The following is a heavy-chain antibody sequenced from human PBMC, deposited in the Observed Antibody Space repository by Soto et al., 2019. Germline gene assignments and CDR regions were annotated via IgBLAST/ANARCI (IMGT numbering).Heavy chain of an antibody. D-gene: IGHD6-19*01. CDR1: GGSFSGYY. V-gene: IGHV4-34*01. Sequence: QVQLQQWGAGLLKPSETLSLTCAVYGGSFSGYYWSWIRQPPGKGLERIGEINHTGSTNYNPSLKVRYTRXVDTSKNQFSLKLSSVTAADTAVYYCARASGWYGYWGQGTLVTVSS. J-gene: IGHJ4*02. CDR2: INHTGST. CDR3: ARASGWYGY.